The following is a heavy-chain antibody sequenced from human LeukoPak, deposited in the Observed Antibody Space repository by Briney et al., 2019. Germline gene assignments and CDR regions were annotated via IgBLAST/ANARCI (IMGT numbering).Heavy chain of an antibody. CDR1: GFTFDDYA. CDR2: ISWNSGSI. Sequence: PGRSLRLSCAASGFTFDDYAMHWVRQAPGKGLEWVSGISWNSGSIGYADSVKGRFTISRDNAKNSLYLQMNSLRAEDTALYYCAKEGGSSSWYYFDYWGQGTLVTVSS. D-gene: IGHD6-13*01. CDR3: AKEGGSSSWYYFDY. V-gene: IGHV3-9*01. J-gene: IGHJ4*02.